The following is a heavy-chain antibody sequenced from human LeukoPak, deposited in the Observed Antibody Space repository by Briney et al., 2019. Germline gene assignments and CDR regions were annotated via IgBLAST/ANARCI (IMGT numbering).Heavy chain of an antibody. D-gene: IGHD6-13*01. CDR2: INPNSGGT. CDR1: GYTFTGYY. V-gene: IGHV1-2*02. J-gene: IGHJ5*02. Sequence: ASVKVSFKASGYTFTGYYMDWVRQAPGQGLEWMGWINPNSGGTNYAQKFQGRVTMTRDTSISTAYMELSRLRSDDTVVYYCATDSSSLYRPALEASWFDPWGQGTLVTVSS. CDR3: ATDSSSLYRPALEASWFDP.